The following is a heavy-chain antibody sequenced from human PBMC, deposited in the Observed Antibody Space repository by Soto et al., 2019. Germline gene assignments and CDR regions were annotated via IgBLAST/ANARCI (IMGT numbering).Heavy chain of an antibody. CDR3: ARHPRRDAFDI. CDR1: GGSISSSSYY. V-gene: IGHV4-39*01. CDR2: IYYSGST. J-gene: IGHJ3*02. Sequence: SETLSLTCTVSGGSISSSSYYWGWIRQPPGKGLEWIGSIYYSGSTYYNPSLKSRVTISVDTSKNQFSLKLSSVTAADTAVYYCARHPRRDAFDIWGQGTMVTVSS.